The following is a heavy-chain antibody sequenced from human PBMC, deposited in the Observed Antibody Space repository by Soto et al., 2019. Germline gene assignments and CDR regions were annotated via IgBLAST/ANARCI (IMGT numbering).Heavy chain of an antibody. J-gene: IGHJ4*02. D-gene: IGHD5-12*01. CDR1: GGTFSSYA. Sequence: SVKVPCKASGGTFSSYAISWVRQAPGQGLEWMGGIIPIFGTANYAQKFQGRVTITADESTSTAYMELSSLRSEDTAVYYCARQGYSGYDFALDYWGQGTLVTV. V-gene: IGHV1-69*13. CDR2: IIPIFGTA. CDR3: ARQGYSGYDFALDY.